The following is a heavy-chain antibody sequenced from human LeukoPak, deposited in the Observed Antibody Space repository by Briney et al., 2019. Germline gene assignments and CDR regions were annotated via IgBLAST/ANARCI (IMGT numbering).Heavy chain of an antibody. CDR2: IKQDGSEK. Sequence: PGGSLRLSCAASGFTFSSYWMSWVRQAPGKGLEWVANIKQDGSEKYYVDSVKGRFTISRDNAKDSLYLQMNSLRAEDTAVYYCARDLVAVVVPAAIREGDAFDIWGQGTMVTVSS. V-gene: IGHV3-7*01. CDR3: ARDLVAVVVPAAIREGDAFDI. CDR1: GFTFSSYW. J-gene: IGHJ3*02. D-gene: IGHD2-2*02.